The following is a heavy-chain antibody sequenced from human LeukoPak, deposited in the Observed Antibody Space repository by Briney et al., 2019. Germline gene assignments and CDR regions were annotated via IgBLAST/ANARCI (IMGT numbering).Heavy chain of an antibody. V-gene: IGHV3-74*01. CDR1: GFTFSSYW. D-gene: IGHD1-26*01. J-gene: IGHJ4*02. Sequence: GGSLRLSCAASGFTFSSYWMHWVRQAPGKGLVWVSRISKDGSSTYYADSVKGRFTISRDNAKNTLYLQMNSLRAEDTAVYYCARDEVGVGATHDYWGQGTLVTVSS. CDR3: ARDEVGVGATHDY. CDR2: ISKDGSST.